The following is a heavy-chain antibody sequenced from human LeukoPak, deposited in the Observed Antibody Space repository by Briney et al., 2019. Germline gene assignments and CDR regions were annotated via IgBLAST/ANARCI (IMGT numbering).Heavy chain of an antibody. Sequence: HPGGSLRLSCAASGFTFDDYAMHWVRQAPGKGLECVSGISWNSGSIGYADSVKGRFTISRDNAKNSLYLQMNSLRAEDTALYYCAKDASDYGSGSSTDYWGQGTLVTVSS. CDR2: ISWNSGSI. CDR3: AKDASDYGSGSSTDY. J-gene: IGHJ4*02. CDR1: GFTFDDYA. D-gene: IGHD3-10*01. V-gene: IGHV3-9*01.